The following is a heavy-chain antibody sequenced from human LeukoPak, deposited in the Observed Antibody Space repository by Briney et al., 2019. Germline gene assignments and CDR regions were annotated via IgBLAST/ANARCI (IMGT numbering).Heavy chain of an antibody. CDR2: IYYSGST. CDR3: ARYYESSGYYLDS. V-gene: IGHV4-31*03. D-gene: IGHD3-22*01. CDR1: GGSISSGGYY. J-gene: IGHJ4*02. Sequence: PSETLSLPCSVSGGSISSGGYYWSRVRQHPGKGLEWIGYIYYSGSTYYNPSLKSRVTISVDTSKNQFSLKLRSVTAEDRAVYFCARYYESSGYYLDSWGPGTLGTVSS.